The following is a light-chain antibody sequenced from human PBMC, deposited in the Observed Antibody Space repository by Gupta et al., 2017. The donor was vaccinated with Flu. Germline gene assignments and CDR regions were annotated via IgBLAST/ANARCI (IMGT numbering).Light chain of an antibody. CDR1: ISDLGSYNT. J-gene: IGLJ1*01. Sequence: TIACTATISDLGSYNTVTCYQQHPGNATNIILFDIHERPSGATARFSGSKSGSSASLTISALQPEDEADYYCCSYAGRTDLLCVFGAGTTVTVL. V-gene: IGLV2-11*03. CDR2: DIH. CDR3: CSYAGRTDLLCV.